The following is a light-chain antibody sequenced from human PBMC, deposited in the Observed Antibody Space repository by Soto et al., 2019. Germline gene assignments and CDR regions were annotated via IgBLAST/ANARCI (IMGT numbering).Light chain of an antibody. V-gene: IGKV3-20*01. Sequence: EIVLTQSPGTLSLSPGERATLSCRASQSVSSSYLAWYQQKPGQAPRLLIYGASSRATGIPDRFSGSGSGTDFTLTISRLEPEEFAVDSCQQYGSALTFGGGNKV. CDR3: QQYGSALT. CDR2: GAS. CDR1: QSVSSSY. J-gene: IGKJ4*01.